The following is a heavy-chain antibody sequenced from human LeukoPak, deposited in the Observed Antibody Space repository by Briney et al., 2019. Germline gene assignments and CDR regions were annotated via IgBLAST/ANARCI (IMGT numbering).Heavy chain of an antibody. CDR2: MNPNSGNT. J-gene: IGHJ6*03. CDR1: GYTFTSYD. CDR3: ARAQYSSSSGYYYYSMDV. D-gene: IGHD6-6*01. Sequence: ASVTVSCKASGYTFTSYDMNWVRQATGQGLEWMGWMNPNSGNTGYAQKFQGRVTMTRNTSISAAYMELSSLRSEDTAVYYCARAQYSSSSGYYYYSMDVWGKGTTVTVSS. V-gene: IGHV1-8*01.